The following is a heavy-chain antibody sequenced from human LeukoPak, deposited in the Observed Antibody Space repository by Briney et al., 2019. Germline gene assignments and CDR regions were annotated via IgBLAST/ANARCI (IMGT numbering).Heavy chain of an antibody. CDR2: ISAYNGHT. V-gene: IGHV1-18*01. D-gene: IGHD3-22*01. Sequence: ASVTVSCKAFGYIFINYGINWVRQAPGQGLEWLGWISAYNGHTRYTQKFQDRVTMTTDTSTSTAYMELRSLRSDDTAVYYCARDLTHRRNYDNSGYQIVPAFWGQGTLVTVSS. CDR1: GYIFINYG. J-gene: IGHJ4*02. CDR3: ARDLTHRRNYDNSGYQIVPAF.